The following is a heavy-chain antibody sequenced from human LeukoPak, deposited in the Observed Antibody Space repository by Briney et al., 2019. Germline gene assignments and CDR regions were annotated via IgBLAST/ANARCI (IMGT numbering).Heavy chain of an antibody. V-gene: IGHV1-2*02. CDR2: INPNSGGT. CDR1: GYTFTGYY. CDR3: ARGPEIVVSGTTFAAYKWFDP. J-gene: IGHJ5*02. Sequence: ASVTVSCKASGYTFTGYYMHWVRQAPGQGLEWMGWINPNSGGTNYAQKFEGRVTMTRDTSISTAYMELSRLRSDDTAVYYCARGPEIVVSGTTFAAYKWFDPWGQGTLLTVSS. D-gene: IGHD2/OR15-2a*01.